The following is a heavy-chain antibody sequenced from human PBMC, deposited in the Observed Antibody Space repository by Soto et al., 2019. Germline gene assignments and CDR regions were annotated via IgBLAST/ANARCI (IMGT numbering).Heavy chain of an antibody. CDR3: ARGSTVVTLTTFDI. CDR2: IYATGTT. D-gene: IGHD2-21*02. Sequence: ASETLSLTCTVSGASISGFYWSWIRKSAGKGLEWIGRIYATGTTDYNPSLKSRVTMSVATSKNQFSLKLSSVTAAGTAVYHCARGSTVVTLTTFDIRAQGTMVTVS. V-gene: IGHV4-4*07. J-gene: IGHJ3*02. CDR1: GASISGFY.